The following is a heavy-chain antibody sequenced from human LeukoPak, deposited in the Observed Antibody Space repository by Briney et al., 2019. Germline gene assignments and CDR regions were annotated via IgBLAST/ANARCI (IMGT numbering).Heavy chain of an antibody. CDR1: GGTFSSYA. CDR2: IIPIFGTA. Sequence: ASVKVSCKASGGTFSSYAISWVRQAPGQGLEWMGGIIPIFGTANYAQKFQGRVTITADESTSTAYMELSSLRSEDTAVYYCARGKAPHTDLLFDYWGQGTLVTVSS. D-gene: IGHD2/OR15-2a*01. V-gene: IGHV1-69*13. J-gene: IGHJ4*02. CDR3: ARGKAPHTDLLFDY.